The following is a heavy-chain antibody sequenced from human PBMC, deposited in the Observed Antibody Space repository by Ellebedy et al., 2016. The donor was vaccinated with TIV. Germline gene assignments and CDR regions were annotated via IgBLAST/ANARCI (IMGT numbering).Heavy chain of an antibody. D-gene: IGHD3-22*01. CDR3: ARDPDDSSGSGPAFDI. J-gene: IGHJ3*02. CDR1: GYTFTSYG. CDR2: IIPIFGTA. Sequence: SVKVSXXASGYTFTSYGISWVRQAPGQGLEWMGGIIPIFGTANYAQKFQGRVTITADESTSTTYMELSSLRSEDTAVYYCARDPDDSSGSGPAFDIWGQGTMVTVSS. V-gene: IGHV1-69*13.